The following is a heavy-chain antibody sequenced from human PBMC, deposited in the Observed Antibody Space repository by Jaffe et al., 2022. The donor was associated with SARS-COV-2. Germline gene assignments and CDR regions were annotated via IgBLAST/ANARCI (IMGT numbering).Heavy chain of an antibody. D-gene: IGHD6-19*01. J-gene: IGHJ5*02. V-gene: IGHV1-69*04. CDR2: IIPMLDVA. CDR1: GDSFSSYG. Sequence: QVQLVQSGAEVKKPGSSVKVSCKPAGDSFSSYGFTWVRQAPGQGLEWMGRIIPMLDVADYAQKFQGRVTITANKSTTTVYMELSSLKSDDTAVYFCARGGQWLPNWFDPWGQGTLLIVSS. CDR3: ARGGQWLPNWFDP.